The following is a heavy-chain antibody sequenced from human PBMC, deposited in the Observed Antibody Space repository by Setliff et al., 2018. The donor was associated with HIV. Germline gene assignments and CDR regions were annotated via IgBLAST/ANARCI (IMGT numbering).Heavy chain of an antibody. D-gene: IGHD2-15*01. J-gene: IGHJ6*02. CDR1: GFTLSTYW. Sequence: GGSLRLSCAVSGFTLSTYWMSWVRQAPGKGLEWVANIKQDGSEKYYVDSVKGRFTISRDNAKNSLFLQMNSLKTEDTGVYYCSRDLGGGSRTRGFYYYAMDVWGQGTTVTVSS. CDR2: IKQDGSEK. CDR3: SRDLGGGSRTRGFYYYAMDV. V-gene: IGHV3-7*03.